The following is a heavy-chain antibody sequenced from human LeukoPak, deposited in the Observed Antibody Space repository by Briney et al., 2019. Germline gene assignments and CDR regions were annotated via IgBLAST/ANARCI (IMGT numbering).Heavy chain of an antibody. CDR2: IWSDGTEK. CDR1: GFTYSHYG. J-gene: IGHJ4*02. Sequence: GGSLRPSCAASGFTYSHYGMHWVRQAPGKGLEWVAVIWSDGTEKYYGDAVKGRFTISRDNSVNTLYLQMNSLRGEDTAVYYCAKDAQRGFDYSNSLEYWGQGTLVTVSS. CDR3: AKDAQRGFDYSNSLEY. D-gene: IGHD4-11*01. V-gene: IGHV3-33*06.